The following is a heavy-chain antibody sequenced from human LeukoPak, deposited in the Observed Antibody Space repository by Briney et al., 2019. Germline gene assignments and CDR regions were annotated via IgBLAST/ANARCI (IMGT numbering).Heavy chain of an antibody. D-gene: IGHD4/OR15-4a*01. J-gene: IGHJ4*02. CDR3: ARLLHDATWRFNY. V-gene: IGHV4-38-2*02. Sequence: PSETLSLTCTVSGYSISSGYYWGWIRQPPGKGLEWIGSIYYTGTTYYIPSLKGRVAISVDTSKNQFSLKLTSVTTADTAVYYCARLLHDATWRFNYWGQGTLVTVSS. CDR2: IYYTGTT. CDR1: GYSISSGYY.